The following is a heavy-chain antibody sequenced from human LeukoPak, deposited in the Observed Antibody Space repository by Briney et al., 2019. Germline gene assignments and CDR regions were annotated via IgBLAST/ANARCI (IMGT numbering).Heavy chain of an antibody. D-gene: IGHD2-15*01. J-gene: IGHJ6*03. CDR2: IKQDGSEK. CDR3: AKNGDRGAYCTGGTCYPYFYYYMDV. Sequence: GGSLRLSCAASGFTFSSYWMSWVRQAPGKGLEWVANIKQDGSEKYYVDSVKGRFTISRDNAKNSLYLQMNSLRAEDTAVYYCAKNGDRGAYCTGGTCYPYFYYYMDVWGKGTTVTI. CDR1: GFTFSSYW. V-gene: IGHV3-7*01.